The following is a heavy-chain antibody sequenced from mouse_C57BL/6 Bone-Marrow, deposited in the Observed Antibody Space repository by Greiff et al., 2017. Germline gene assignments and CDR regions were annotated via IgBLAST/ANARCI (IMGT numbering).Heavy chain of an antibody. V-gene: IGHV1-81*01. D-gene: IGHD1-1*01. CDR1: GYTFTSYG. Sequence: QVQLKQSGAELARPGASVKLSCKASGYTFTSYGISWVKQRTGQGLEWIGEIYPRSGNTYYNEKFKGKATRTADKSSSTAYMELRSLKSEDSAVYFCARWGITTVVATRGDYWGQGTTLTVSS. J-gene: IGHJ2*01. CDR3: ARWGITTVVATRGDY. CDR2: IYPRSGNT.